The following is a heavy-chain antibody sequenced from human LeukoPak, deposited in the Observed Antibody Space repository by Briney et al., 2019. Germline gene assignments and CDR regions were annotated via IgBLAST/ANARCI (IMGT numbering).Heavy chain of an antibody. D-gene: IGHD1-1*01. CDR3: VSTTRSSPFDN. CDR2: IKQDGSDK. CDR1: GFTFSAYW. J-gene: IGHJ4*02. V-gene: IGHV3-7*01. Sequence: GGSLRLSCAAPGFTFSAYWMSWVRQAPGKGLEWLANIKQDGSDKQYVDSVKGRFATSRDNAKTSVYLQMNSLRAEDTALYYCVSTTRSSPFDNWGQGTLVTVSS.